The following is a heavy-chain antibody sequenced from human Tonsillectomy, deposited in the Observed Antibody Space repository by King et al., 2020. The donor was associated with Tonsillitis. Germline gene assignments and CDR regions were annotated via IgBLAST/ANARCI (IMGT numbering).Heavy chain of an antibody. CDR3: ARHVRWLQSQQYFDY. Sequence: QLVQSGAEVKKPGESLKISCKGSGYSFTSYWIGWVRQMPGKGLEWMGIIYPGDSDTRYSPSFQGQVTISAGKSISTAYLQWSSLKASDTAMYYCARHVRWLQSQQYFDYWGQGTLVTVSS. V-gene: IGHV5-51*01. CDR2: IYPGDSDT. CDR1: GYSFTSYW. J-gene: IGHJ4*02. D-gene: IGHD5-24*01.